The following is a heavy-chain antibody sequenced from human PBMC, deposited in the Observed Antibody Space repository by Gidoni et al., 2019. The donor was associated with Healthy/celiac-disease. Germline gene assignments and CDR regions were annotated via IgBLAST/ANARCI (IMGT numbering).Heavy chain of an antibody. CDR2: ISSSSSYI. CDR3: ARGYVDIVATIPGYYYGMDV. Sequence: EVQLVESGGGLVKPGGSLRLSCAASGFTFSSYSMNWVRQAPGKGLEWVSSISSSSSYIYYADSVKGRFTISRDNAKNSLYLQMNSLRAEDTAVYYCARGYVDIVATIPGYYYGMDVWGQGTTVTVSS. D-gene: IGHD5-12*01. CDR1: GFTFSSYS. V-gene: IGHV3-21*01. J-gene: IGHJ6*02.